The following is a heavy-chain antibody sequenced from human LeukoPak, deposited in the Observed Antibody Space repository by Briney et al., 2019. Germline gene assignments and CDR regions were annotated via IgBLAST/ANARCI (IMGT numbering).Heavy chain of an antibody. CDR3: ARPRGYYDILTGYYNGGYFDY. CDR2: IYYSGST. Sequence: SETLSLTCTVSGGSISSSTYYWGWIRQPPGKGLEWIGSIYYSGSTYYNPSLKSRVTISVDTSKNQFSLKLSSVTAADTAVYYCARPRGYYDILTGYYNGGYFDYWGQGTLVTVSS. CDR1: GGSISSSTYY. V-gene: IGHV4-39*07. J-gene: IGHJ4*02. D-gene: IGHD3-9*01.